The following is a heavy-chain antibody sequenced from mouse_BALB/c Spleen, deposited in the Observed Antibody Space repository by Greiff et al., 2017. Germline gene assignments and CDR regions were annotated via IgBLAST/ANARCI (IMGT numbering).Heavy chain of an antibody. Sequence: EVQRVESGGDLVKPGGSLKLSCAASGFTFSSYGMSWVRQTPDKRLEWVATISSGGSYTYYPDSVKGRFTISRDNAKNTLYLQMSSLKSEDTAMYYCARHDDYDGRAMDYWGQGTSVTVSA. D-gene: IGHD2-4*01. CDR2: ISSGGSYT. J-gene: IGHJ4*01. CDR3: ARHDDYDGRAMDY. CDR1: GFTFSSYG. V-gene: IGHV5-6*01.